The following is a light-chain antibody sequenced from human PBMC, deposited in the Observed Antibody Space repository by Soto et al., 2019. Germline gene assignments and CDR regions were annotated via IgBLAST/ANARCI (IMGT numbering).Light chain of an antibody. J-gene: IGKJ4*01. Sequence: EVVLAQSPCTLSLSPGERATLSCRAIQSVSSSQLAWFQQKPGQAPRLLIYAASWRAAGIPDRFSGSGSGTDFTLTISRLEPADFAVYYCQQYASAPHTFGGGTKVDIK. CDR3: QQYASAPHT. V-gene: IGKV3-20*01. CDR2: AAS. CDR1: QSVSSSQ.